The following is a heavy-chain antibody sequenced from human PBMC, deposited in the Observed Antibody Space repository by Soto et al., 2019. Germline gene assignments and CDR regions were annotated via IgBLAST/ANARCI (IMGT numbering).Heavy chain of an antibody. Sequence: PGGSLSLSCAASGFHFKNFAMSWVRQAPGKGLEWVSAVNGRGDSAFYADSVMGRFTISRDTSKNTLYLQMNRLRVEDTAVYYCARKTDSGGSGKGAYWGRGTLVTVSS. J-gene: IGHJ4*02. CDR1: GFHFKNFA. V-gene: IGHV3-23*01. CDR2: VNGRGDSA. CDR3: ARKTDSGGSGKGAY. D-gene: IGHD1-26*01.